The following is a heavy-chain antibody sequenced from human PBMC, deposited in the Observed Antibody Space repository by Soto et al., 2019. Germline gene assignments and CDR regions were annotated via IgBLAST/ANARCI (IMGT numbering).Heavy chain of an antibody. D-gene: IGHD1-26*01. CDR2: INPDGTTI. Sequence: EVQLVESGGGLVQPGGSLRLSCAASGFTFSNYWMHWVRQAPGKGLVWVSRINPDGTTITYADSAKGRFTISRDNAQNTLYLQMNSLSAEDTAVYYCARVAVGAYWFDPWGQGTLVTVSS. J-gene: IGHJ5*02. CDR3: ARVAVGAYWFDP. CDR1: GFTFSNYW. V-gene: IGHV3-74*01.